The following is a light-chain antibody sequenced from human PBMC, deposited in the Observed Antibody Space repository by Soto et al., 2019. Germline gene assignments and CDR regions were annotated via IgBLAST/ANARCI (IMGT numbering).Light chain of an antibody. J-gene: IGKJ4*01. V-gene: IGKV1-39*01. CDR3: QQSYSTPGLT. Sequence: DIQMTQSRSSLSASVGDRVTITCRASQSISSYLNWYQQKPGKAPKLLIYAASSLQSGVPSRFSGSGSGTDFTLTISSLQPEDFATYYCQQSYSTPGLTFGGGTKVEIK. CDR1: QSISSY. CDR2: AAS.